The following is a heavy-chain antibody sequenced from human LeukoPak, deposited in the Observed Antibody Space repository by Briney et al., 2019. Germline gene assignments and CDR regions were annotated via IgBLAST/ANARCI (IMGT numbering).Heavy chain of an antibody. D-gene: IGHD3-16*01. Sequence: SVKVSCKASGGTFSTYSISWVRQAPGQGLEWMGRIIPIVNIANYAQKFQGRVTITADTSTSTAYMELRSLRSDDTAVYYCAREGLGELTLDYWGQGTLVTVSS. CDR2: IIPIVNIA. J-gene: IGHJ4*02. CDR3: AREGLGELTLDY. V-gene: IGHV1-69*04. CDR1: GGTFSTYS.